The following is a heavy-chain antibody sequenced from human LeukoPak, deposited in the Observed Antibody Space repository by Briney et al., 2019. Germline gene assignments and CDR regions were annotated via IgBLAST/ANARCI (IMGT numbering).Heavy chain of an antibody. D-gene: IGHD6-13*01. CDR3: ARAYSSSWCQSPPNDY. CDR1: GYTFTGYY. V-gene: IGHV1-2*02. J-gene: IGHJ4*02. Sequence: GASVKVSCKASGYTFTGYYMHWVRQAPGQGLEWMGWINPNSGGTNYAQKFQGRVTMTRDTSISTAYMELSRLRSDDTAVYYCARAYSSSWCQSPPNDYWGQGTLVTVSS. CDR2: INPNSGGT.